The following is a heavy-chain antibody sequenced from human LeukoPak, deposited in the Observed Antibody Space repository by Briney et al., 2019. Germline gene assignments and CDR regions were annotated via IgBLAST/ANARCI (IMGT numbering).Heavy chain of an antibody. J-gene: IGHJ4*02. CDR3: ARVYETNGYLY. CDR2: IYGDGSFT. V-gene: IGHV3-74*01. D-gene: IGHD3-22*01. Sequence: GGSLRLSCAASGFTFSTYTMYWVRQPPGKGLVWVALIYGDGSFTRYADSVKGRFTISRDNAKNTVYLQMNSLRVEDTAVYYCARVYETNGYLYWGQGSLVTVSS. CDR1: GFTFSTYT.